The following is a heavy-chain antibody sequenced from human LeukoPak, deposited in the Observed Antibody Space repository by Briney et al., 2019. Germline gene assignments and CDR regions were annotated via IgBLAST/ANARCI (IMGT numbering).Heavy chain of an antibody. D-gene: IGHD6-13*01. CDR2: IYSGGST. Sequence: GGSLRLSCAASGFTFSSYAMSWVRQAPGKGLEWVSVIYSGGSTYYADSVKGRFTISRDNSKNTLYLQMNSLRAEDTAVYYCARDRIAAAGIYYYYYMDVWGKGTTVTISS. V-gene: IGHV3-53*01. CDR3: ARDRIAAAGIYYYYYMDV. CDR1: GFTFSSYA. J-gene: IGHJ6*03.